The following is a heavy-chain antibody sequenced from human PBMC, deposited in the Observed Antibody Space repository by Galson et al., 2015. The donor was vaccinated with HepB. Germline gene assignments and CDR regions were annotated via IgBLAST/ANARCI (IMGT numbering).Heavy chain of an antibody. CDR1: GGSFTGYY. J-gene: IGHJ5*02. CDR3: ARVGTAGGSDWFDP. D-gene: IGHD6-13*01. CDR2: VNHGGNT. Sequence: ETLSLTCAVSGGSFTGYYWNWSRQAPGKGLEGVGEVNHGGNTNYNASVKSRVTISADASKNQVSLKLSSVTAADTAAYYCARVGTAGGSDWFDPWGQGTLVTVSS. V-gene: IGHV4-34*01.